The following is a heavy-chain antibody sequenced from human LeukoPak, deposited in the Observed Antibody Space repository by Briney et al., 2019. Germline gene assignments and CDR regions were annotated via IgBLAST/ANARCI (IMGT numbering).Heavy chain of an antibody. CDR1: GFTFSNDG. Sequence: PGGSLRLSCAASGFTFSNDGMHWVRQVPGKGLEWVAAIWFDGIRKYYADSVKGRLTISRDNSKNTLYLQMNSLRAEDTAVYYCARDLEDSSPFGAFDMWGQGTMVTVSS. CDR3: ARDLEDSSPFGAFDM. J-gene: IGHJ3*02. CDR2: IWFDGIRK. V-gene: IGHV3-33*01. D-gene: IGHD3-22*01.